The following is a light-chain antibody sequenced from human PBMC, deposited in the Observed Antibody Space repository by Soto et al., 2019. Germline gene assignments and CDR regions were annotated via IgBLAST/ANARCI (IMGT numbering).Light chain of an antibody. CDR2: GAS. V-gene: IGKV3-20*01. Sequence: EIVRTQSPGTLSVSPGDRVTLSCRASQSVDINLAWYQQRAGQAPRLLVYGASSRATGIPDRFSGSGSGTDFTPTISRLEPQDFAVYFCQQYGYSPRLACGGGTKVDIK. J-gene: IGKJ4*01. CDR1: QSVDIN. CDR3: QQYGYSPRLA.